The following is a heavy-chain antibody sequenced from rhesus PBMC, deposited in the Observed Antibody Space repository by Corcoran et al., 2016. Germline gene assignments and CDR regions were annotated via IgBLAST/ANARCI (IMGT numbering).Heavy chain of an antibody. V-gene: IGHV4-127*01. D-gene: IGHD1-1*01. J-gene: IGHJ4*01. CDR2: IGGSSGST. Sequence: QVQLQESGPGLVKPSETLSLTCAVSGYSISSGYGWSWIRQPPGKGLEWIGYIGGSSGSTNYNPSLKSRVTISKDTSKNQFSLKLSSVTAADTAVYYCARREAGTLDYWGQGVLVTVSS. CDR3: ARREAGTLDY. CDR1: GYSISSGYG.